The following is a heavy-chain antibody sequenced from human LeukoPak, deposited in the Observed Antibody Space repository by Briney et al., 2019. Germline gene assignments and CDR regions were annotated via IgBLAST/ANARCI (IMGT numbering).Heavy chain of an antibody. CDR3: ARVGSGWYDFDY. CDR1: GFTVSSNY. D-gene: IGHD6-19*01. Sequence: GGSLRLSCAASGFTVSSNYMSWVRQAPGKGLAWVSVIYSGSSSTYYTDSVKGRFTISRHNSKNTLYLQMNSLRAEDTAVYYCARVGSGWYDFDYWGQGTLVTVSS. J-gene: IGHJ4*02. CDR2: IYSGSSST. V-gene: IGHV3-53*04.